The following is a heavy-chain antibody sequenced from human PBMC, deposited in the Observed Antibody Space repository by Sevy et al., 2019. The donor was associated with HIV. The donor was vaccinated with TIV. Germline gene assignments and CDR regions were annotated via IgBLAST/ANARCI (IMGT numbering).Heavy chain of an antibody. D-gene: IGHD3-10*01. CDR1: GFTFSTNA. Sequence: GGSLRLSCAASGFTFSTNAMTWVRQAPGKGLEWVKTITASGSTYYTDSVKGRFTISRDNSKNTLYLQMNGLRAEDTAVYYCAKGARLLWVGGGQGTLVTVSS. CDR3: AKGARLLWVG. V-gene: IGHV3-23*01. CDR2: ITASGST. J-gene: IGHJ4*02.